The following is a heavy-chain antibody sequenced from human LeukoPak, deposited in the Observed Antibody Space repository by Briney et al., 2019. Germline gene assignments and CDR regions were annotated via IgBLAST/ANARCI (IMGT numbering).Heavy chain of an antibody. V-gene: IGHV4-59*12. D-gene: IGHD1-26*01. CDR1: GASISSNY. CDR3: ARENTGSYREFDY. Sequence: SETLSLTCTVSGASISSNYWSWIRQPPGKGLEWIGYIYASGSTNYNPSLKSRVTISIDTSKNQFSLKLPSVTAADTAVFYCARENTGSYREFDYWGQGTLVTVSS. CDR2: IYASGST. J-gene: IGHJ4*02.